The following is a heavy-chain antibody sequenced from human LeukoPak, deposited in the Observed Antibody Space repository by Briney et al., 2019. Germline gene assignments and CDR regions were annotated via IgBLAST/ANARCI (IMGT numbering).Heavy chain of an antibody. CDR3: AREGVSSPFDY. J-gene: IGHJ4*02. CDR1: GFTFDDYA. Sequence: GGSLRLSCAASGFTFDDYAMHWVRQAPGKGLEWVSGISWNSGSIGYADSVKGRFTISRDNSKNTLYLQMNSLRAEDTAVYYCAREGVSSPFDYWGQGTLVTVSS. V-gene: IGHV3-9*01. D-gene: IGHD3-16*01. CDR2: ISWNSGSI.